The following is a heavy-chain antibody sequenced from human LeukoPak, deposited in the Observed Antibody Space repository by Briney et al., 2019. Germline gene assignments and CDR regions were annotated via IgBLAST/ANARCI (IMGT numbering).Heavy chain of an antibody. J-gene: IGHJ5*02. V-gene: IGHV4-59*08. CDR1: GGSISPFY. CDR3: ARLDYYGSGGT. D-gene: IGHD3-10*01. Sequence: SGTLSLTCTVSGGSISPFYWNWIRQPPGKGLEWIGYIYYSGSTNYNPSLKSRVTISVDTSKNQFSLKLSSVTAADTAVYYCARLDYYGSGGTWGQGTLVTVSS. CDR2: IYYSGST.